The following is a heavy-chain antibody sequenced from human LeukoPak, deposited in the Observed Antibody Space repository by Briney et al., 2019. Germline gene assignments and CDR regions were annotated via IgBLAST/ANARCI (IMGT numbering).Heavy chain of an antibody. CDR2: VKYDGINT. J-gene: IGHJ4*02. Sequence: GGSLRLSCVASGFTFSSYWMHWVRQVPGKGLMWVSRVKYDGINTNYADSVKGRFTISRDNAKHTQYLQMNSLRAEDTGIYYCVRGDTSFWGFPHWGQGTLVTVSS. CDR3: VRGDTSFWGFPH. CDR1: GFTFSSYW. D-gene: IGHD2/OR15-2a*01. V-gene: IGHV3-74*01.